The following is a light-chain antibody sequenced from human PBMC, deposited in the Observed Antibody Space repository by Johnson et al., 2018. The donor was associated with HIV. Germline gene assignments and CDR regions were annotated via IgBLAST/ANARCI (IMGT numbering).Light chain of an antibody. V-gene: IGLV1-51*02. CDR2: ENN. CDR1: NSNIGNNY. Sequence: QSVLTQPPSVSAAPGQKVTISCSGSNSNIGNNYVSWYQQVPGTAPKLLIYENNKRPSGIPDRFSGSRSGTSATLDITGLQTGDEADYYCGAWDSSLSAYVCETETKVTVL. J-gene: IGLJ1*01. CDR3: GAWDSSLSAYV.